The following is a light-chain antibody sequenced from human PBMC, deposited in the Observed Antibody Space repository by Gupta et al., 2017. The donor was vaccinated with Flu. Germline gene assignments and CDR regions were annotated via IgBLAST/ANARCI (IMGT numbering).Light chain of an antibody. CDR2: ENN. Sequence: QSVLTQPPSVSAAPGQTATISCSGSSSNIGNNYVSWYQQLPGTAPKLLIYENNKRPSGIPDRFSGSKSGTSATLGITGLQTGDEADYYCGTWDSSLSAGLFGTGTKVTVL. V-gene: IGLV1-51*02. J-gene: IGLJ1*01. CDR3: GTWDSSLSAGL. CDR1: SSNIGNNY.